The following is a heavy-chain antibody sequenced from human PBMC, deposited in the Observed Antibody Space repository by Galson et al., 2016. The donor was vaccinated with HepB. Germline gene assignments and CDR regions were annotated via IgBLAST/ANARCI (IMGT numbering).Heavy chain of an antibody. D-gene: IGHD5-18*01. CDR2: IDWDDDK. V-gene: IGHV2-70*11. CDR1: GFSLSTSGMC. J-gene: IGHJ6*02. CDR3: ARIRMDTANLYVMDV. Sequence: PALVKPTQTLTLTCTFSGFSLSTSGMCVSWIRQPPGKALEWLARIDWDDDKYYSTSLKTRLTISKDTSKNQVVLTMTNMDPVDTATYYCARIRMDTANLYVMDVGGQGPTVTVSS.